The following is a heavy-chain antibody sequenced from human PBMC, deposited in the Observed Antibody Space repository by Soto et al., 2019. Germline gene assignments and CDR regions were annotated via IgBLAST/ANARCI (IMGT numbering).Heavy chain of an antibody. CDR1: GFTFTSYA. CDR2: IRATADSP. J-gene: IGHJ5*02. Sequence: PGGSLRLSCAASGFTFTSYAMTWVRHAPGKGLEWVSGIRATADSPYYADSVKGRFTISNDNSNNILYLQMNSLRAEDTAVYYCVKNPIIRYDYSWLAHWGKGTLVTVSS. V-gene: IGHV3-23*01. D-gene: IGHD3-22*01. CDR3: VKNPIIRYDYSWLAH.